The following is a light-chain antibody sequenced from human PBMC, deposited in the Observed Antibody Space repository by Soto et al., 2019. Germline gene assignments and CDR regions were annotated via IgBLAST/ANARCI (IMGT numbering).Light chain of an antibody. Sequence: QPVPSPPPPVSGAPGHRVSIPCTGSSYNIGAGYDVRWSQRLPGTAPKLLIYANNNRPSGFPDRFSGSNSGTPASLSITGLQXEHEGVSYRLPHKSSRSPLYVFG. CDR2: ANN. CDR1: SYNIGAGYD. V-gene: IGLV1-40*01. CDR3: LPHKSSRSPLYV. J-gene: IGLJ1*01.